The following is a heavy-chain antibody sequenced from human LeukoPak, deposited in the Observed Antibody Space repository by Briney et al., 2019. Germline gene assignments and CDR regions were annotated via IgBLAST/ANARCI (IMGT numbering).Heavy chain of an antibody. Sequence: GGSLRLSCAASGFTFSGYGMHWVRQAPGKGLEWVALISYDGSNKYYADSVKGRFTISRDNSKNTLYLQMNSLRAEDTAVYYCARATTAAGTGFDYWGQGTLVTVSS. CDR3: ARATTAAGTGFDY. CDR1: GFTFSGYG. D-gene: IGHD6-13*01. CDR2: ISYDGSNK. J-gene: IGHJ4*02. V-gene: IGHV3-30*03.